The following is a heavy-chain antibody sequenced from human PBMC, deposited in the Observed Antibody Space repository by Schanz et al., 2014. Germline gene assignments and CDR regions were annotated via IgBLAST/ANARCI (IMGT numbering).Heavy chain of an antibody. CDR2: IVPIAGIT. CDR3: ASSGAGYSSSWDFDY. J-gene: IGHJ4*02. D-gene: IGHD6-13*01. Sequence: QVQLVQSGAEVKKPGSSMKVSCKASGGTFSTYPINWLRQAPGQGLEWMGRIVPIAGITNYAQRFQGRVTITADKSSDTAYMELSSLRSEDTAVYYCASSGAGYSSSWDFDYWGQGTLVTVSS. CDR1: GGTFSTYP. V-gene: IGHV1-69*02.